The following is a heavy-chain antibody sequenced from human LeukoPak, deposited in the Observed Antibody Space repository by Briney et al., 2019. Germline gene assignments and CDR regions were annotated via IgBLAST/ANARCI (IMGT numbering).Heavy chain of an antibody. D-gene: IGHD3-10*01. CDR1: GYTFTSYG. CDR2: ISAYNGNT. J-gene: IGHJ6*03. Sequence: ASVKVSCKACGYTFTSYGINWVRQAPAQGLEWMGWISAYNGNTNYAQKPQGRVTMTTDTSTSTAYMELRSLRSDDTAVYYCARESMVRGVWNYMDVWGKGTTVTVFS. V-gene: IGHV1-18*01. CDR3: ARESMVRGVWNYMDV.